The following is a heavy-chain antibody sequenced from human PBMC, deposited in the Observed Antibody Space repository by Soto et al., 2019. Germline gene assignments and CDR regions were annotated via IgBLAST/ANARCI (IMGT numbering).Heavy chain of an antibody. Sequence: GESRKISCKGSGYSFTSYWISWVRQMPGKGLEWMGRIDPSDSYTKYSPSFQGHVTISADKSISTAYLQWSSLKASDTAMYYCASNKHWNYYYGVDVWGQGTTLTVS. J-gene: IGHJ6*02. V-gene: IGHV5-10-1*01. CDR2: IDPSDSYT. D-gene: IGHD1-1*01. CDR1: GYSFTSYW. CDR3: ASNKHWNYYYGVDV.